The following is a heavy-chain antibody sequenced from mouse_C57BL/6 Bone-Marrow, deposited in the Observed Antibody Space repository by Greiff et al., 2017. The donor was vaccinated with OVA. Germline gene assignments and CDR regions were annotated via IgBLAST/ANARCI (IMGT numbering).Heavy chain of an antibody. V-gene: IGHV5-17*01. CDR1: GFTFSAYG. CDR3: ATLGWDEFAY. J-gene: IGHJ3*01. CDR2: ISSGSSTI. Sequence: EVLLVESGGGLVKPGGSLKLSCAASGFTFSAYGMHWVRQAPEKGLEWVAYISSGSSTIYYADPVKGRFTISRDNAKNTLFLQMTRLRSEDTAMYYCATLGWDEFAYWGQGTLVTVSA. D-gene: IGHD4-1*01.